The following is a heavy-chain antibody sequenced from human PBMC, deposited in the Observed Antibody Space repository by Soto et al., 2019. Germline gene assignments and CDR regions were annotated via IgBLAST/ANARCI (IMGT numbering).Heavy chain of an antibody. CDR1: DCSISSSSYF. V-gene: IGHV4-39*01. CDR2: IYHSGST. D-gene: IGHD3-22*01. J-gene: IGHJ5*02. Sequence: SETLSLSYTVADCSISSSSYFWGWIRQPPGKGLEWIGSIYHSGSTSDNPSLRSRVTISVDTSKNQFSLKLSSVTAADTAVYFCAGHAGYSSGRRWFDPWGQGTLVTVSS. CDR3: AGHAGYSSGRRWFDP.